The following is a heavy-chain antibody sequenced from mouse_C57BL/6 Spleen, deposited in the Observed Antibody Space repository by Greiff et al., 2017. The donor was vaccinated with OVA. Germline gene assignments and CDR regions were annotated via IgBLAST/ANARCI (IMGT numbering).Heavy chain of an antibody. J-gene: IGHJ2*01. Sequence: QVQLKQSGAELARPGASVKMSCKASGYTFTSYTMHWVKQRPGQGLEWIGYINPSSGYTKYNQKFKDKATLTADKSSSTAYMQLSSLTSEDSAVYYCARWDYGVLFDYWGQGTTLTVSS. D-gene: IGHD1-1*01. CDR1: GYTFTSYT. CDR2: INPSSGYT. V-gene: IGHV1-4*01. CDR3: ARWDYGVLFDY.